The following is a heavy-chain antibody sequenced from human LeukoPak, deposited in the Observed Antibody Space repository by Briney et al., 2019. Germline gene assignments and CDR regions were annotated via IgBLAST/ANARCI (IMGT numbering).Heavy chain of an antibody. V-gene: IGHV1-2*06. CDR1: GYTLTDHY. CDR2: INPNSGDA. D-gene: IGHD6-13*01. J-gene: IGHJ4*02. Sequence: ASVKASCKASGYTLTDHYMHWVRQAPGQGLEWMGRINPNSGDANYAQKFQGRVTMTRDTSISTAYMELRSLRSDDTAVYYCARGAAVGQTRDYWGQGTLVTVSS. CDR3: ARGAAVGQTRDY.